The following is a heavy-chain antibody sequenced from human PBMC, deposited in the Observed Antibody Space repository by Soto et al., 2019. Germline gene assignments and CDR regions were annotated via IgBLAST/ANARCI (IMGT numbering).Heavy chain of an antibody. J-gene: IGHJ6*02. CDR1: GGSFSGYY. V-gene: IGHV4-34*01. CDR3: ARGQRITIFGVVIKDRYYYGMDV. Sequence: PSETLSLTCAVYGGSFSGYYWSWIRQPPGKGLEWIGEINHSGSTNYNPSLKSRVTISVDTSKNQFSLKLSSVTAADTAVYYCARGQRITIFGVVIKDRYYYGMDVWGQGTTVTVSS. D-gene: IGHD3-3*01. CDR2: INHSGST.